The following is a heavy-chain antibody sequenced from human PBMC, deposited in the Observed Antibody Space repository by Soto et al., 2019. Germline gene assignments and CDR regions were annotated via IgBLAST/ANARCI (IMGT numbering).Heavy chain of an antibody. CDR3: AADPFYYASGF. CDR2: ISGGGTTT. CDR1: GFKFSDHY. V-gene: IGHV3-11*01. J-gene: IGHJ4*02. D-gene: IGHD3-10*01. Sequence: GSLRLSCAASGFKFSDHYMTWIRQAPGKGLEWVSKISGGGTTTYYADSVKGRFTVSRDNAKNSLYLQMNSLRAEDTALYYCAADPFYYASGFWGQGTLVTVSS.